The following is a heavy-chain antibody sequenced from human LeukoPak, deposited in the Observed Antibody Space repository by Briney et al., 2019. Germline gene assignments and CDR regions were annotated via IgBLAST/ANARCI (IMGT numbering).Heavy chain of an antibody. CDR3: AKRKYCSSTSCYGFDY. Sequence: GGSLRLSCAASGFSFSSYGMNWVRQAPEKGLEWVSGISGGGTSTYYADSVKGRFTISRDNSKNTLYLQMNSQRAEDTAVYYCAKRKYCSSTSCYGFDYWGQGALVTVSS. CDR1: GFSFSSYG. V-gene: IGHV3-23*01. CDR2: ISGGGTST. D-gene: IGHD2-2*01. J-gene: IGHJ4*02.